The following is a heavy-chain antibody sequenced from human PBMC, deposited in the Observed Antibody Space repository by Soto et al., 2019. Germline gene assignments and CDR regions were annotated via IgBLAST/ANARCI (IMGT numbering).Heavy chain of an antibody. D-gene: IGHD4-17*01. CDR2: ISSSKSNI. CDR3: ARAHDYGAYEAKGIDS. J-gene: IGHJ4*02. V-gene: IGHV3-48*02. CDR1: GFTFSSYS. Sequence: GGSLRLSCAASGFTFSSYSMNWVRQAPGKGLEWVSYISSSKSNIYYANSVKGRFTISRDNAKNSLYLQMNSLRDEDTAVYYCARAHDYGAYEAKGIDSWGQGTLVTVSS.